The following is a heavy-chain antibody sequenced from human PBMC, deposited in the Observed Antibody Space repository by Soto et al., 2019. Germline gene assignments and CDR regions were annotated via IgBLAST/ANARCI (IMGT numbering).Heavy chain of an antibody. CDR2: ISAYNGNT. CDR3: ARYPITIFGVVINYYYYYMDV. V-gene: IGHV1-18*01. J-gene: IGHJ6*03. D-gene: IGHD3-3*01. Sequence: ASVKVSCKASGYTFTSNGISWVRQAPGQGLEWMGWISAYNGNTNYAQKLQGRVTMTTDTSTSTAYMELRSLRSDDTAVYYCARYPITIFGVVINYYYYYMDVWGKGTTVTVSS. CDR1: GYTFTSNG.